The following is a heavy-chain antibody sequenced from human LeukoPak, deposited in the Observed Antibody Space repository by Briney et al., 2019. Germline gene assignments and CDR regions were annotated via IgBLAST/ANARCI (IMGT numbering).Heavy chain of an antibody. V-gene: IGHV3-30*04. CDR2: ISYDGSNK. Sequence: HPGGSLRLSCAASGFTFSSYAMHWVRQAPGKGLEGVAVISYDGSNKYYADSVKGRFTISRDNSKNTLYLQMNSLRAEDTAVYYCARGLERGSGWYGLSAFDIWGQGTMVTVSS. CDR1: GFTFSSYA. J-gene: IGHJ3*02. CDR3: ARGLERGSGWYGLSAFDI. D-gene: IGHD6-19*01.